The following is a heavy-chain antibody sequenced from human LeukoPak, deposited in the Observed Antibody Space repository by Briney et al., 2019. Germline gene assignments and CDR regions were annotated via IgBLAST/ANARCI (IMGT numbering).Heavy chain of an antibody. V-gene: IGHV4-31*03. D-gene: IGHD6-6*01. CDR2: IYYSGST. CDR1: GGSISIGGYY. Sequence: PSETLSLTCTVSGGSISIGGYYWSWIRQHPGKGLEWIGYIYYSGSTYYNPSLKSRVTISVDTSKNQFSLKLSSVSAADTAVYYCARDLSRGQLGRAFDIWGQGTMVTVSS. CDR3: ARDLSRGQLGRAFDI. J-gene: IGHJ3*02.